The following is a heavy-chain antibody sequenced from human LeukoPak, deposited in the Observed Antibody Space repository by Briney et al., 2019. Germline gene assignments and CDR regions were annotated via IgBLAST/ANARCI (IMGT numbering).Heavy chain of an antibody. CDR3: ASYIVATISDAFDI. CDR2: IYYSGST. Sequence: SGTLSLTCTVSGGSISSSTYYWGWIRQPPGKGLEWIGSIYYSGSTYYNPSLKSRVTMSVDTSKNQFSLRLSSVTAADTAVYYCASYIVATISDAFDIWGQGTMVTVSS. V-gene: IGHV4-39*01. D-gene: IGHD5-12*01. J-gene: IGHJ3*02. CDR1: GGSISSSTYY.